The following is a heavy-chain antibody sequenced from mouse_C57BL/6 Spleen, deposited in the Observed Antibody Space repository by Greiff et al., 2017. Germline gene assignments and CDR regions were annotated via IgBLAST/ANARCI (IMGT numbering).Heavy chain of an antibody. V-gene: IGHV5-17*01. CDR3: ASGHYYAMDY. CDR2: ISSGSSTI. Sequence: EVHLVESGGGLVKPGGSLKLSCAASGFTFSDYGMHWVRQAPEKGLEWVAYISSGSSTIYYADTVKGRFTISRDNAKNTLFLQMTSLMSEDTAMYYCASGHYYAMDYWGQGTSVTVSS. CDR1: GFTFSDYG. J-gene: IGHJ4*01.